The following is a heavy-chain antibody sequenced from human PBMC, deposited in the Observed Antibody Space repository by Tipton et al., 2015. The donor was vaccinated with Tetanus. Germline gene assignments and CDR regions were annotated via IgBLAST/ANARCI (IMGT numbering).Heavy chain of an antibody. CDR1: GGSISSSNW. Sequence: TLSLTCAVSGGSISSSNWWSWVRQPPGKGLEWIGEIYHSGSTNYNPSLKSRVTISVDKSKNQFSLKLSSVTAADTAVYYCARHGGPNSRSIEKIDYWGQGTLVTVSS. CDR3: ARHGGPNSRSIEKIDY. CDR2: IYHSGST. D-gene: IGHD2/OR15-2a*01. J-gene: IGHJ4*02. V-gene: IGHV4-4*02.